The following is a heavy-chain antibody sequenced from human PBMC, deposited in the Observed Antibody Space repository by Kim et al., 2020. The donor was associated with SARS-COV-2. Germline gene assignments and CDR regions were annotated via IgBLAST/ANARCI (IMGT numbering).Heavy chain of an antibody. CDR1: GFTFRSYT. CDR3: AKGAGFIRPSDGTYNLDV. D-gene: IGHD3-10*01. J-gene: IGHJ6*02. Sequence: GGSLRLSCAASGFTFRSYTMNWVRQAPGKGLEWVSLFYGGADWTDYADSVKGRFTISRDDSKNTLYLQMNTLRVEDTAVYYCAKGAGFIRPSDGTYNLDVWGQGTTVFVSS. CDR2: FYGGADWT. V-gene: IGHV3-23*03.